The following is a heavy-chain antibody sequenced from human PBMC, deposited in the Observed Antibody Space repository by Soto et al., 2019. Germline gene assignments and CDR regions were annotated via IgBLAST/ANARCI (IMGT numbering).Heavy chain of an antibody. V-gene: IGHV4-34*01. D-gene: IGHD6-13*01. J-gene: IGHJ2*01. Sequence: QVQLQQWGAGLLKPSETLSLTCAVYGGSFSGYYWSWIRQPPGKGLEWIGEINHSGSTNYNPSLKSRVTISVDTSKNQFSLKLSSVTAADTAVYYCASQTIAAAGNWYFDLWSRGTLVTVSS. CDR3: ASQTIAAAGNWYFDL. CDR1: GGSFSGYY. CDR2: INHSGST.